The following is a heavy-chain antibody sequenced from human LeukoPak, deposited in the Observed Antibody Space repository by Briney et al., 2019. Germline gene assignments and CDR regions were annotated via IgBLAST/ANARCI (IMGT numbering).Heavy chain of an antibody. CDR1: GYTFTSYY. Sequence: ASVKVSCKASGYTFTSYYMHWVRQAPGQGLEWMGLINPTGDRTGYAQKFQGRVTMTRDMSTNTDYLELSSLRSEDTAVYYCARVTHTELSTWFDPWGQGTLVTVSS. J-gene: IGHJ5*02. CDR2: INPTGDRT. CDR3: ARVTHTELSTWFDP. D-gene: IGHD5-18*01. V-gene: IGHV1-46*01.